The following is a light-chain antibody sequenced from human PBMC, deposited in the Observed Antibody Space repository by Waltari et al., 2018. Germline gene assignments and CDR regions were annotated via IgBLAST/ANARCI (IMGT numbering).Light chain of an antibody. Sequence: QSALTQPASVSGSPGQSITISCSGTDSDVGAYDFVSWYQQHPGKAPHLIIYEVSNRASGISNRFSASKSGNTASLTIAGLQAEDEAEYYGSSYTTSSAPGVFGTGTRVTVL. CDR1: DSDVGAYDF. J-gene: IGLJ1*01. CDR2: EVS. V-gene: IGLV2-14*01. CDR3: SSYTTSSAPGV.